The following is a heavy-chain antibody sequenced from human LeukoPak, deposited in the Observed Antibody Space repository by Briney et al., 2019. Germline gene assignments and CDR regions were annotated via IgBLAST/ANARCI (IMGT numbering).Heavy chain of an antibody. D-gene: IGHD1-26*01. CDR2: ISGSGGST. Sequence: GGSLRLSCAASGFTFSSYAMSWVRQAPGKGLEWVSAISGSGGSTYYADSVKGRFTISRDNSKNTLYLQMNSLRAEDTAVYYCAKALGGSYSPGSVYWGQGTLVTVSS. CDR3: AKALGGSYSPGSVY. J-gene: IGHJ4*02. CDR1: GFTFSSYA. V-gene: IGHV3-23*01.